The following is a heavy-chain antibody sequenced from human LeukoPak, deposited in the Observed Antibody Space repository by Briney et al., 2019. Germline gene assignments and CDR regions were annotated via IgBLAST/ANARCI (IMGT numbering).Heavy chain of an antibody. CDR3: ARSPYPDYFDY. CDR1: GFTVSSNY. CDR2: IYSGGST. V-gene: IGHV3-53*01. J-gene: IGHJ4*02. Sequence: GGSLRLSCAASGFTVSSNYMSWVRQAPGKGLEWVSVIYSGGSTYYADSVKGRFTISRDNSKNTLYLQMNSLRAEDTAAYYCARSPYPDYFDYWGQGTLVTVSS. D-gene: IGHD2-2*01.